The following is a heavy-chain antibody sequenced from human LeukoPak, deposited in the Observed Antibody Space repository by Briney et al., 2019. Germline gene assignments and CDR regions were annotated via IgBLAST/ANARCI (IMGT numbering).Heavy chain of an antibody. CDR2: IYYSGST. V-gene: IGHV4-39*07. D-gene: IGHD5-24*01. J-gene: IGHJ4*02. CDR1: GGSISSSSYY. CDR3: ARDGDGYNYFDY. Sequence: NPSETLSLTCIVSGGSISSSSYYWGWIRQPPGKGLEWIGSIYYSGSTYYNPSLKSRVTISVDTSKNQFSLKLSSVTAADTAVYYCARDGDGYNYFDYWGQGTLVTVSS.